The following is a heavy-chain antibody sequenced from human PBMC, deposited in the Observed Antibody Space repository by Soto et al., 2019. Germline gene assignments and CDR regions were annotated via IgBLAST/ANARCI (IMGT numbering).Heavy chain of an antibody. V-gene: IGHV3-30-3*01. J-gene: IGHJ4*02. Sequence: GGSLRLSCAASGFTFSSYAMHWVRQAPGKGLEWGAVISYDGSNKYYADSVKGRFTISRDNSKNTLYLQMNSLRAEYTAVYYCARDPEIAAAGYFDYWGQGTLVTVSS. CDR1: GFTFSSYA. CDR2: ISYDGSNK. CDR3: ARDPEIAAAGYFDY. D-gene: IGHD6-13*01.